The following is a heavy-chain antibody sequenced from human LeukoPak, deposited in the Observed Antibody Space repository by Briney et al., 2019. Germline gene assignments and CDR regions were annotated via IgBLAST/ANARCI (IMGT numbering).Heavy chain of an antibody. CDR1: EFIVSTNY. CDR2: IFPGRYT. D-gene: IGHD3-22*01. CDR3: ARGSTTHYYDGSGMSDAFDV. V-gene: IGHV3-53*01. J-gene: IGHJ3*01. Sequence: PGGSLRLSCAASEFIVSTNYMSWVRQAPGKGLEWVSVIFPGRYTHHADSVRGRFTISRDNSKNTLYLQMNSLRVEDTAVYYCARGSTTHYYDGSGMSDAFDVWGRGTMVTVSS.